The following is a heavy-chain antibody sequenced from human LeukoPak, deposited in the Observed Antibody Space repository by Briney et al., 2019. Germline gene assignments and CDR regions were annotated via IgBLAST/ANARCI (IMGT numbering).Heavy chain of an antibody. CDR1: GFTFSSSW. V-gene: IGHV3-74*01. D-gene: IGHD1-14*01. CDR2: INGDGSST. J-gene: IGHJ4*02. Sequence: PGGSLRLSCAASGFTFSSSWMHWVRQAPGKGLVWLSRINGDGSSTSYADSVKGRFTISRDNAKNTLYLQVNSLRAEDTAAYYCAKNEGTKYGCFDQWGQGTLVTVSS. CDR3: AKNEGTKYGCFDQ.